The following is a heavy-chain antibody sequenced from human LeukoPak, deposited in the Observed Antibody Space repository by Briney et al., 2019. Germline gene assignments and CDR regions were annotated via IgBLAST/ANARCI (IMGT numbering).Heavy chain of an antibody. V-gene: IGHV3-23*01. CDR1: GFTFSSYA. CDR2: ISGSGGST. J-gene: IGHJ4*02. Sequence: GGSLRLSCAASGFTFSSYAMSWVRQAPGKGLEWVSAISGSGGSTNYADSVKGRFTISRDNSKNTLYLQMNSLRAEDTAVYYCAKGRFGELFVDYWGQGTLVTVSS. CDR3: AKGRFGELFVDY. D-gene: IGHD3-10*01.